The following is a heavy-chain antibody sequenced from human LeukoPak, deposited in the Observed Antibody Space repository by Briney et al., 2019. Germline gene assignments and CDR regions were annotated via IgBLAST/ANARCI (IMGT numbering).Heavy chain of an antibody. D-gene: IGHD4-23*01. CDR3: AREGFDYGGINDAFDI. CDR2: IYHSGST. V-gene: IGHV4-30-2*01. J-gene: IGHJ3*02. CDR1: GGAISSGGYY. Sequence: SETLSLTCTVSGGAISSGGYYWSWIRQPPGKGLEWIGYIYHSGSTYYNPSLKSRVTISVDRSKNQFSLKLSSVTAADTAVYYCAREGFDYGGINDAFDIWGQGTMVTVSS.